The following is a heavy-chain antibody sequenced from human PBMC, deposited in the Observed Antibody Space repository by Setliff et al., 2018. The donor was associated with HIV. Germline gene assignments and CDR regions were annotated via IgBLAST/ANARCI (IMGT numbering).Heavy chain of an antibody. D-gene: IGHD3-10*01. CDR1: GYTLTELS. V-gene: IGHV1-24*01. Sequence: VSCKVSGYTLTELSIHWVRQAPGKGLEWMGYFDPEDGETVHAQKFQGRVTVTTDSSTSTAYMELRSLRSDDTAVYFCARDWNYFASGSNAFDIWGQGTMVTVSS. J-gene: IGHJ3*02. CDR3: ARDWNYFASGSNAFDI. CDR2: FDPEDGET.